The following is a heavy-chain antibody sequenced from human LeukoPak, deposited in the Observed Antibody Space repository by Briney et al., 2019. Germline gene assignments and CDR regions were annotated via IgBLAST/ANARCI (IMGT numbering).Heavy chain of an antibody. J-gene: IGHJ6*03. Sequence: PGGSLRLSCAASGFTFSRYWMSWVRQAPGKGLEWVANIKRDGSEKYYVDSVKGRFTISRDNAKNTLYLQMNSLRAEDTAVYYCARRAAAGPRGYYYYLDVWGKGTTVTVSS. V-gene: IGHV3-7*01. D-gene: IGHD6-13*01. CDR2: IKRDGSEK. CDR1: GFTFSRYW. CDR3: ARRAAAGPRGYYYYLDV.